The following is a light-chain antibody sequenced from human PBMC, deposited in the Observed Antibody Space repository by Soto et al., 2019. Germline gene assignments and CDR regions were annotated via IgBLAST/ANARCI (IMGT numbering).Light chain of an antibody. Sequence: QSALTQPASVPGSPGQSITISCTGTHSDVGSYNLVSWYQQHPGKAPKVIIYEVSERPSGVSDRFSGSKSGNTASLMISGLQAEDEADYYCCSYAGSTTQTYVFGSGTKVTV. V-gene: IGLV2-23*02. CDR2: EVS. CDR1: HSDVGSYNL. J-gene: IGLJ1*01. CDR3: CSYAGSTTQTYV.